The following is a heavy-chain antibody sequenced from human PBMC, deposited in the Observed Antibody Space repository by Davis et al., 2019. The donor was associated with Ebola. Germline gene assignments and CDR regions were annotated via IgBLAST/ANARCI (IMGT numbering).Heavy chain of an antibody. D-gene: IGHD6-13*01. V-gene: IGHV4-38-2*02. CDR3: ARAPIAGAGTRWGTRWFDP. Sequence: PSETLSLTCTVSGYSISSGYYWGWIRQPPGKGLEWIGTINYSGSTYYNPSLKSRVTISVDTSKNQFSLNLNSVTAADTAVYYCARAPIAGAGTRWGTRWFDPWGQGTLVTVSS. CDR2: INYSGST. CDR1: GYSISSGYY. J-gene: IGHJ5*02.